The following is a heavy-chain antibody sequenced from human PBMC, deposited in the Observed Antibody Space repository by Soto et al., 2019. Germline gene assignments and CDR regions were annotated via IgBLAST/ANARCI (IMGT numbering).Heavy chain of an antibody. D-gene: IGHD2-8*01. CDR2: MNPNSGNT. CDR3: AREKPDSTNGVCQDPNDAFDI. CDR1: GYTFTSYD. J-gene: IGHJ3*02. V-gene: IGHV1-8*01. Sequence: GASVEVSCKASGYTFTSYDINWVRQATGQGLEWMGWMNPNSGNTGYAQKFQGRVTMTRNTSISTAYMELSSLRSEDTAVYYCAREKPDSTNGVCQDPNDAFDIWGQGTMVTVSS.